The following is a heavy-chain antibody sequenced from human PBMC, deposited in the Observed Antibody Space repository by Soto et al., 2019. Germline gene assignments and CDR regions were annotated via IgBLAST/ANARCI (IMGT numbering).Heavy chain of an antibody. Sequence: SQTLSLICAISGDSVSSNSAAWNWIRQSPSRGLEWLGRTYYRSKWYNDYAVSVKSRITINPDTSKNQFSLQLNSVTPEDTAVYYCARDYSRYSSGYYYYGMDVWGQGTTVTVSS. J-gene: IGHJ6*02. D-gene: IGHD6-19*01. CDR3: ARDYSRYSSGYYYYGMDV. V-gene: IGHV6-1*01. CDR2: TYYRSKWYN. CDR1: GDSVSSNSAA.